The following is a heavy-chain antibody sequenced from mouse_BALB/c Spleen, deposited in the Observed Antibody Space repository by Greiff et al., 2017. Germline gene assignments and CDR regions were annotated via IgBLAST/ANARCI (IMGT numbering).Heavy chain of an antibody. CDR3: ARAPVMDY. CDR2: ISSGSSTI. J-gene: IGHJ4*01. CDR1: GFTFSSFG. V-gene: IGHV5-17*02. Sequence: EVKLMESGGGLVQPGGSRKLSCAASGFTFSSFGMHWVRQAPEKGLEWVAYISSGSSTIYYADTVKGRFTISRDNPKNTLFLQMTSLRSEDTAMYYCARAPVMDYWGQGTSVTVSS.